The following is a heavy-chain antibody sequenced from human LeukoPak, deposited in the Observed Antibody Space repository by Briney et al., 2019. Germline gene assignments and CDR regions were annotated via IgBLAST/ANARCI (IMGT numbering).Heavy chain of an antibody. J-gene: IGHJ4*02. CDR3: ARVPSTQYSGSYFDY. CDR2: IYYSGST. D-gene: IGHD1-26*01. CDR1: GGSISSSSYY. V-gene: IGHV4-39*07. Sequence: ETLSLTCTVSGGSISSSSYYWGWIRQPPGKGLEWIGSIYYSGSTYYNPSLKSRVTISVDTSKNQFSLKLSSVTAADTAVYYCARVPSTQYSGSYFDYWGQGTLVTVSS.